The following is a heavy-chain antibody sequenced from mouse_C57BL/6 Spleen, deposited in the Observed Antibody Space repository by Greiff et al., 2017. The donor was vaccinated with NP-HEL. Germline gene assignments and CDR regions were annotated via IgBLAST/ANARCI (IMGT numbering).Heavy chain of an antibody. D-gene: IGHD1-1*01. CDR1: GFTFSSYA. CDR2: ISSGGDYI. J-gene: IGHJ2*01. CDR3: TREGFITTVDGYFDY. Sequence: EVKVVESGEGLVKPGGSLKLSCAASGFTFSSYAMSWVRQTPEKRLEWVAYISSGGDYIYYADTVKGRFTISRDNARNTLYLQMSSLKSEDTAMYYCTREGFITTVDGYFDYWGQGTTLTVSS. V-gene: IGHV5-9-1*02.